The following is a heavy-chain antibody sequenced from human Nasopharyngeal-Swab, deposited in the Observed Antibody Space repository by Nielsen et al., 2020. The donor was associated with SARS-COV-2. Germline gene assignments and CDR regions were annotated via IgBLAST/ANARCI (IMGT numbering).Heavy chain of an antibody. CDR3: ARDRYWNDGAFDI. V-gene: IGHV3-48*02. Sequence: GESLKISCAASGFTFSSYSMNWVRQAPGKGLEWVSYISSSSSTIYNADSVKGRFTISRDNAKNSLYLQMNSLRDEDTAVYYCARDRYWNDGAFDIWGQGTMVTVSS. CDR1: GFTFSSYS. D-gene: IGHD1-1*01. CDR2: ISSSSSTI. J-gene: IGHJ3*02.